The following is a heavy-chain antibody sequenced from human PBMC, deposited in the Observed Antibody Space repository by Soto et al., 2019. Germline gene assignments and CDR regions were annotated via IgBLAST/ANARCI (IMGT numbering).Heavy chain of an antibody. CDR2: ISSSSSYI. CDR3: AREPPSGFFDY. V-gene: IGHV3-21*01. CDR1: GFTFSGYA. J-gene: IGHJ4*02. Sequence: PGGSLRLSCAGSGFTFSGYAMTWVRQAPGKGLEWVSSISSSSSYIYYADSVKGRFTISRDNAKNSLYLQMNSLRAEDTAVYYCAREPPSGFFDYWGQGTLVTVSS. D-gene: IGHD5-12*01.